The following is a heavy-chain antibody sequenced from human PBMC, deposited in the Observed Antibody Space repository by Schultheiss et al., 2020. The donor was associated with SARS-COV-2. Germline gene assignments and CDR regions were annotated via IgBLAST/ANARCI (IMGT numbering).Heavy chain of an antibody. CDR1: GFTFSSYG. CDR3: ARGGIGAVAWWYYFDY. V-gene: IGHV3-30*03. J-gene: IGHJ4*02. Sequence: GGSLRLSCAASGFTFSSYGMHWVRQAPGKGLEWVAVISYDGSNKYYADSVKGRFTISRDNAKNSLYLQMNSLRDEDTAVYYCARGGIGAVAWWYYFDYWGQGTLVTVSS. D-gene: IGHD2-8*02. CDR2: ISYDGSNK.